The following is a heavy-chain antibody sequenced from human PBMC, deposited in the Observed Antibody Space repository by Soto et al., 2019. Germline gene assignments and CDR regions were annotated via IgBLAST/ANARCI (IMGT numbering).Heavy chain of an antibody. D-gene: IGHD3-22*01. CDR3: VRGDGDYYDGNGYLGRH. Sequence: SETLSLTCTVSGGSISSYYWSWIRQPPGKGLEWIGYVHSSGSTNYKSSLKSRITMSLDRSKNQFSLKLSFLTTEDTAVYYCVRGDGDYYDGNGYLGRHWGQGTLVTVSS. V-gene: IGHV4-59*01. CDR1: GGSISSYY. CDR2: VHSSGST. J-gene: IGHJ4*02.